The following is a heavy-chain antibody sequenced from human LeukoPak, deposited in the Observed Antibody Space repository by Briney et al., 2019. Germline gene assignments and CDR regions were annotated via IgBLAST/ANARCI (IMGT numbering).Heavy chain of an antibody. CDR2: VYYSGST. V-gene: IGHV4-39*07. Sequence: PSETLSLTCTVSGGSISSSSYYWGWIRQSPGKGLEWIGSVYYSGSTYYNPSLKSRVTTSVDTSKNQFSLKLSSVTAADTAVYYCARRFIAAAGHFDYWGQGTLVTVSS. D-gene: IGHD6-13*01. J-gene: IGHJ4*02. CDR1: GGSISSSSYY. CDR3: ARRFIAAAGHFDY.